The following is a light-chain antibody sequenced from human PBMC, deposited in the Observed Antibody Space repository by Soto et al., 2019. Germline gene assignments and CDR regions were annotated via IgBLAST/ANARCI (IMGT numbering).Light chain of an antibody. Sequence: EIVLTQSPVTLSLSPGERATLSCRASQSINNYLAWYQQKPGQAPRLLIYHAATRATGIPARCSGSGSGTEVTLTISSLQSEDFAVYYCQQYNEWPLTFGGGTKVEIK. CDR3: QQYNEWPLT. V-gene: IGKV3-15*01. J-gene: IGKJ4*01. CDR1: QSINNY. CDR2: HAA.